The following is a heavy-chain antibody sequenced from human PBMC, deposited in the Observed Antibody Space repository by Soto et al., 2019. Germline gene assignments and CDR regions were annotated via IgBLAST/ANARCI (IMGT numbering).Heavy chain of an antibody. J-gene: IGHJ4*02. V-gene: IGHV2-26*01. Sequence: QVTLKESGPALVKPTETLTLTCTVSGFSLSNARMGVSWIRQPPGKALEWLAHIFSNDEKSYSTSLKSRLTISKDNSKSQVDLTMTNMDPVDTATYYCARTYSSSWSYFDYWGQGALVTVSA. D-gene: IGHD6-13*01. CDR1: GFSLSNARMG. CDR3: ARTYSSSWSYFDY. CDR2: IFSNDEK.